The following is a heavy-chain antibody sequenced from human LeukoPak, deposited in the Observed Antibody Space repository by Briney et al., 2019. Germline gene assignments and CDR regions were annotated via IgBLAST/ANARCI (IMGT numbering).Heavy chain of an antibody. V-gene: IGHV3-30*02. CDR3: ARGPTHQLWGYYFDY. CDR1: GFTFSSYG. J-gene: IGHJ4*02. CDR2: IRYDGSNK. Sequence: PGGSLRLSCAASGFTFSSYGMHWVRQAPGKGLEWVAFIRYDGSNKYYADSVKGRFTISRDNSKNTLYLQMNSLRAEDTAVYYCARGPTHQLWGYYFDYWGQGTLVTVSS. D-gene: IGHD5-18*01.